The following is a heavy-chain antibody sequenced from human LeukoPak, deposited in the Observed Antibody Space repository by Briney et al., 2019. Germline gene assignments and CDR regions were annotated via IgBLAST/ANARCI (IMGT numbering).Heavy chain of an antibody. J-gene: IGHJ5*02. V-gene: IGHV4-59*01. CDR3: ARGTRAGPVHFDP. CDR2: IFSAGST. D-gene: IGHD1-7*01. CDR1: GGSINSYY. Sequence: PSETLSLTCTVSGGSINSYYWSWIRQPPGKGLEWIGYIFSAGSTNYNPSLKSRVTISVDMSKNQFSLKLNSMTAADTAVYYCARGTRAGPVHFDPWGQGTLITVSS.